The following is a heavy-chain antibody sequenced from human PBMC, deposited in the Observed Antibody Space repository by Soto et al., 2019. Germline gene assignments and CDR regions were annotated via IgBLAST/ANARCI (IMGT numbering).Heavy chain of an antibody. CDR1: GFTFDDYA. J-gene: IGHJ4*02. CDR3: AKDIDPWGGGYYFDY. CDR2: ISWDGGST. V-gene: IGHV3-43D*04. D-gene: IGHD3-16*01. Sequence: GGSLRLSCAASGFTFDDYAMHWVRQAPGKGLEWVSLISWDGGSTYYADSVKGRFTISRDNSKNSLYLQMNSLRAEDTALYYCAKDIDPWGGGYYFDYWGQGTLVTVSS.